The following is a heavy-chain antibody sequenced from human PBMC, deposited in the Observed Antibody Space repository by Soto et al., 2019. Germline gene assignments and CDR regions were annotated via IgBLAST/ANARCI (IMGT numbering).Heavy chain of an antibody. J-gene: IGHJ4*02. CDR3: AKDSVTNNLRGPFDY. D-gene: IGHD3-10*01. CDR2: ISYDGSNK. V-gene: IGHV3-30-3*01. CDR1: GFTFSNYA. Sequence: GGSLRLSCVASGFTFSNYAMNWVRQAPGKGLEWVAVISYDGSNKYYADSVKGRFTLSRDNSKNTLYLQMNSLRAEDTAVYYCAKDSVTNNLRGPFDYWGPGTLVTVSS.